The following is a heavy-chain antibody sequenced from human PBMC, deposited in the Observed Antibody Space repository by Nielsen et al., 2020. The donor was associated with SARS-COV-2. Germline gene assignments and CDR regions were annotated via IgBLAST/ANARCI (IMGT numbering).Heavy chain of an antibody. CDR1: GFSLRSYA. J-gene: IGHJ4*02. V-gene: IGHV3-30*01. CDR2: ISHDGRNK. Sequence: GGSLRLSCAASGFSLRSYAMHWVRQAPGKGLEWVTFISHDGRNKHYADSVKGRLTISRDNPKNTVYLQMDSLRLEDTAVYYCARDAPTPGHYYFDYWGQGTLVTVSS. CDR3: ARDAPTPGHYYFDY.